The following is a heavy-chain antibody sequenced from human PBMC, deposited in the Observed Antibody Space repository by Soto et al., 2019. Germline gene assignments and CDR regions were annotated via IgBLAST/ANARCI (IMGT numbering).Heavy chain of an antibody. Sequence: GGSLRLSCVASGFTFSDYYMSWIRQAPGKGLEWVSYISSSGSTIYYADSVKGRFTISRDNAKNSLYLQMNSLRAEDTAVYYCAREFRGYSYVNWFDPWDQGTLITFSS. CDR1: GFTFSDYY. CDR2: ISSSGSTI. J-gene: IGHJ5*02. V-gene: IGHV3-11*01. CDR3: AREFRGYSYVNWFDP. D-gene: IGHD5-18*01.